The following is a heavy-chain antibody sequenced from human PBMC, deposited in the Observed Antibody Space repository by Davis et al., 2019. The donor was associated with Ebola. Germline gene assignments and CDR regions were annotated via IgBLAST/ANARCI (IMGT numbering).Heavy chain of an antibody. CDR3: ARGGIAVDGTSSHGLDV. V-gene: IGHV3-23*01. Sequence: GESLKISCAASGFTLRSFAMGWVRQAPGKGLEWVSSISGSSGGSYYADSVKGRFAISRDNSKNTLYLQMNSLRAEDTAAYYCARGGIAVDGTSSHGLDVWGQGTTVTVSS. D-gene: IGHD5-24*01. CDR1: GFTLRSFA. CDR2: ISGSSGGS. J-gene: IGHJ6*02.